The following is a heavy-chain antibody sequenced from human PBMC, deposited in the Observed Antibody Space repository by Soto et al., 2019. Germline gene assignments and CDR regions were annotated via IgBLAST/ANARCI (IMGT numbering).Heavy chain of an antibody. V-gene: IGHV1-69*13. CDR2: IIPIFGTA. CDR3: ARDLENTPIAAAGDY. D-gene: IGHD6-13*01. J-gene: IGHJ4*02. CDR1: GGTFTSYA. Sequence: ASEKVSCKASGGTFTSYAISWVRQAPGQGLEWMGGIIPIFGTANYAQKFQGRVTITADESTSTAYMELSSLRSEDTAVYYCARDLENTPIAAAGDYWGQGTLVTVSS.